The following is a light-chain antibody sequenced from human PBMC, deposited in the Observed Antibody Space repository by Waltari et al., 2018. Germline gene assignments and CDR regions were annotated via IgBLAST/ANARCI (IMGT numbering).Light chain of an antibody. Sequence: QSVLTQPPSASGTPGQRVTIPCSGSMSNIEGDIISWLQHHPGRAPTLLIYKNTHRAAGVPSRSPASKSGTSASLAVCGLQSEDEADYYCAAWADSLSGYVFGTGTKVTVL. J-gene: IGLJ1*01. CDR3: AAWADSLSGYV. CDR1: MSNIEGDI. CDR2: KNT. V-gene: IGLV1-44*01.